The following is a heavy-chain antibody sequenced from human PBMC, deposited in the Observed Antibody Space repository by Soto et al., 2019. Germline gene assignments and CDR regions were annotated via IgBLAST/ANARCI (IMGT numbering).Heavy chain of an antibody. CDR1: GESFGNHY. V-gene: IGHV4-34*01. D-gene: IGHD3-22*01. J-gene: IGHJ6*01. Sequence: SETLCVTCAVYGESFGNHYWTWIRQSPGKGLEWVGEINYSGSTRYNWSLGSRVTISVDTSKNQFSLMVTSVTAEDTAVYYCARGVVYRDVGLAYGMDVWGQGTTVTVSS. CDR2: INYSGST. CDR3: ARGVVYRDVGLAYGMDV.